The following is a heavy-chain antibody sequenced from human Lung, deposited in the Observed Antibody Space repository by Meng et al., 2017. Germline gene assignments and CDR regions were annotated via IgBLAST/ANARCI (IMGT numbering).Heavy chain of an antibody. J-gene: IGHJ4*02. CDR1: GGSVRDYY. Sequence: QVQVPVSGAGLLDLSEPLSPTGSVSGGSVRDYYWGWIRQPPGKGLEWIGEINHSGGTNYNPSLESRATISVDTSQNNLSLKLSSVTAADSAVYYCARGPTTMAHDFDYWGQGTLVTVSS. D-gene: IGHD4-11*01. CDR3: ARGPTTMAHDFDY. CDR2: INHSGGT. V-gene: IGHV4-34*01.